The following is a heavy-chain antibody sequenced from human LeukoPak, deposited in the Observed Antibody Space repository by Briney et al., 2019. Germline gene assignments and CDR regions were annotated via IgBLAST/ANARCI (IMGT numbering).Heavy chain of an antibody. V-gene: IGHV3-43*01. CDR2: ISWDGSST. J-gene: IGHJ6*04. D-gene: IGHD3-10*02. CDR1: GFTSDDYT. Sequence: GGSLRLSCAASGFTSDDYTMHWVRQAPGKGLEWVSLISWDGSSTSYADSVKGRFTISRDNSKNSLYLQMNSLRAEDTAVYYCAELGITMIGGVWGKGTTVTISS. CDR3: AELGITMIGGV.